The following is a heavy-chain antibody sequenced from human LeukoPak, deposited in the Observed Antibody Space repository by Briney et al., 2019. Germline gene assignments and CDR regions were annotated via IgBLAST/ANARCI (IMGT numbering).Heavy chain of an antibody. CDR2: IYYTGST. CDR3: ARGYYGSGSYFGPFDP. Sequence: SETLSLTCTVSGGSISSYYWSWIRQPPGKGLEWIGYIYYTGSTNYNPSLKSRVTISIDTSKNQFSLKLSSVTAAGTAVYYCARGYYGSGSYFGPFDPWGQGTLVTVSS. D-gene: IGHD3-10*01. CDR1: GGSISSYY. V-gene: IGHV4-59*01. J-gene: IGHJ5*02.